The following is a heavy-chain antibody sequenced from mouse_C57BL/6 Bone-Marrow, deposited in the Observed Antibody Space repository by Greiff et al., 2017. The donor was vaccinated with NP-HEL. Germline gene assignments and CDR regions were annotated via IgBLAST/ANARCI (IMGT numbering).Heavy chain of an antibody. Sequence: QVHVKQSGPGLVQPSQSLSITCTVSGFSLTSYGVHWVRQSPGKGLEWLGVIWSGGSTDYNAAFISRLSISKDNSKSQVFFKMNSLQADDTAIYYCARNWDKRYYAMDYWGQGTSVTVSS. J-gene: IGHJ4*01. D-gene: IGHD4-1*01. CDR2: IWSGGST. CDR3: ARNWDKRYYAMDY. CDR1: GFSLTSYG. V-gene: IGHV2-2*01.